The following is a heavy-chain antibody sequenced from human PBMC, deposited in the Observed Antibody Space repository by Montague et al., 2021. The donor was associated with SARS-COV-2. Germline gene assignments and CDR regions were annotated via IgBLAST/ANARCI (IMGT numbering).Heavy chain of an antibody. V-gene: IGHV4-31*03. J-gene: IGHJ4*02. CDR2: IYYSGST. CDR1: GGSISSGGYY. CDR3: ARTESPSYSSSPFDY. Sequence: TLSLTCIVSGGSISSGGYYWSWIRQHPGKGLEWIGYIYYSGSTYYNPSLKSRLSISLDTSKNHFSLRLSSVTAADTAVYYCARTESPSYSSSPFDYWGQGTLVTVSS. D-gene: IGHD6-13*01.